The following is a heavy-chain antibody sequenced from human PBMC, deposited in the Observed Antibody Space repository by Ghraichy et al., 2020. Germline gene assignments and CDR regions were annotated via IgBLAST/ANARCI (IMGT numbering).Heavy chain of an antibody. J-gene: IGHJ6*02. V-gene: IGHV1-69*13. CDR1: GGTFSSYA. Sequence: SVKVSCKASGGTFSSYAISWVRQAPGQGLEWMGGIIPIFGTANYAQKFQGRVTITADESTSTAYMELSSLRSEDTAVYYCAREREGPLVVPAEAPNYYYYGMDVWGQGTTVTVSS. CDR2: IIPIFGTA. D-gene: IGHD2-2*01. CDR3: AREREGPLVVPAEAPNYYYYGMDV.